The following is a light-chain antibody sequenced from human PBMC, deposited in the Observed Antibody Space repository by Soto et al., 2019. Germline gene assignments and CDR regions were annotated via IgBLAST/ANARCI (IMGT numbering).Light chain of an antibody. J-gene: IGKJ1*01. CDR1: QSITSW. CDR2: DAS. CDR3: QQYNSYSRT. V-gene: IGKV1-5*01. Sequence: DIQMTQSPSTLSASVGDRVIVTCRARQSITSWSAWHSQKPGKAPKLLIHDASSLQSGVPSRFSGSGSGTEFTLTISSLQPDDFATYYCQQYNSYSRTFGQGTKVDIK.